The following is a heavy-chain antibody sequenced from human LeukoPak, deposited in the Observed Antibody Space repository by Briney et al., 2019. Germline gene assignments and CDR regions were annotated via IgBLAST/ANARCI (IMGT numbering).Heavy chain of an antibody. CDR2: ISGGSSTR. V-gene: IGHV3-48*04. Sequence: GGSLRLSCAASGFTFSSSTMNWVRQAPGKGLEWVSYISGGSSTRDYADSVKGRFTISRDNAKNSLYLQMNSLQTEDTALYYCSRGLHDYGDSNYYFDQWGRGTLVIVSS. D-gene: IGHD4-17*01. CDR3: SRGLHDYGDSNYYFDQ. J-gene: IGHJ4*02. CDR1: GFTFSSST.